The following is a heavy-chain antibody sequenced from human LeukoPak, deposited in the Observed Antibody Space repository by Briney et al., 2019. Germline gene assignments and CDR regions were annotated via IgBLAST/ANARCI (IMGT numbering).Heavy chain of an antibody. V-gene: IGHV3-48*01. J-gene: IGHJ3*02. CDR3: ASTPSRGAFDI. CDR1: GFTFSSYS. CDR2: ISSSSSTI. Sequence: PGGSLRLSCAASGFTFSSYSMNWVRQAPGKGLEWVSYISSSSSTIYYADSVKGRFTISRDNAKNSLYLQTNSLRAEDTAVYYCASTPSRGAFDIWGQGTMVTVSS.